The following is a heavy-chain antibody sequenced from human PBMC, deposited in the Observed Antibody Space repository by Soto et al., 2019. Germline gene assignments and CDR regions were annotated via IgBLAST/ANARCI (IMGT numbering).Heavy chain of an antibody. V-gene: IGHV4-59*08. J-gene: IGHJ4*02. CDR2: IYYSGST. D-gene: IGHD2-2*01. Sequence: SENLSLTCTVSGGSIISYYWTWIRQPPGKGLEWIGYIYYSGSTKYNPSLKSRVTMSVDTSKNQFSLKLTSVTAADTAVYYCARYFCSTTTCYSFDYWGQGTLVTVS. CDR1: GGSIISYY. CDR3: ARYFCSTTTCYSFDY.